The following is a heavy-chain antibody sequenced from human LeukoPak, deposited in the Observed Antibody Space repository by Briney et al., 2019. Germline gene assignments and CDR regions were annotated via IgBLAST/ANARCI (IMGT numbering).Heavy chain of an antibody. CDR3: AKDRYYDILTGYYMR. V-gene: IGHV3-30*07. Sequence: GGSLRLSCAASGFTFSSYAMHWVRQAPGKGLEWVAVISYDGSNKYYADSVKGRFTISRDNSKNTLYLQMNSLRAEDTAVYYCAKDRYYDILTGYYMRWGQGTLVTVSS. D-gene: IGHD3-9*01. CDR2: ISYDGSNK. CDR1: GFTFSSYA. J-gene: IGHJ4*02.